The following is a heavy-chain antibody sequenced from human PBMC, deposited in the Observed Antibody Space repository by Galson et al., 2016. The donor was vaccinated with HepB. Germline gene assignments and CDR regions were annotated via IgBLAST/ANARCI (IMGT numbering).Heavy chain of an antibody. J-gene: IGHJ4*02. D-gene: IGHD3-10*01. Sequence: SLRLSCAASGFTFSNYAMSWVRQAPGKGLEWVSATSGSGGSTYYADSVQGRFTISRDNSKNTLYLQMNSLRAEDTAVYYCAKQDRWVRGVGLLKYYLAYWGQGTLVTVSS. CDR1: GFTFSNYA. CDR3: AKQDRWVRGVGLLKYYLAY. V-gene: IGHV3-23*01. CDR2: TSGSGGST.